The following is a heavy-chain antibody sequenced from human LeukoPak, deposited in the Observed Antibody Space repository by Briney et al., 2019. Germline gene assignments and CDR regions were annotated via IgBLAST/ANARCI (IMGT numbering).Heavy chain of an antibody. V-gene: IGHV3-30*18. J-gene: IGHJ4*02. CDR3: AKETQDIVVVPAAMRFDY. D-gene: IGHD2-2*01. CDR1: GFTFSSYG. CDR2: ISYDGSNK. Sequence: PGRSLRLSCAASGFTFSSYGMHWVRQAPGKGLEWVAVISYDGSNKYYADSVKGRFTISRDNSKNTLYLQMNSLRAEDTAVYYCAKETQDIVVVPAAMRFDYWGQGTLVTVS.